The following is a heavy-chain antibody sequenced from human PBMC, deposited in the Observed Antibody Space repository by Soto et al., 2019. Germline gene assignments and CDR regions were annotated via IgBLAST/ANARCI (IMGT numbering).Heavy chain of an antibody. J-gene: IGHJ6*02. CDR1: GFTFSSYG. Sequence: QVQLVESGGGVVQPGRSLRLSCAASGFTFSSYGMHWVRQAPGKGLEWVAVISYDGSNKYYADSVKGRFTISRDNSKNTLNLQMNSLRAEDTAVYYCAKDLWFGNWYYYYGMDVWGQGTTVTVSS. D-gene: IGHD3-10*01. CDR2: ISYDGSNK. CDR3: AKDLWFGNWYYYYGMDV. V-gene: IGHV3-30*18.